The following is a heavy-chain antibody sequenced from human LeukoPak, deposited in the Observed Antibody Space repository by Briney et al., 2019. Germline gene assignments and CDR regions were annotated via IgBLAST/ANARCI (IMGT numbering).Heavy chain of an antibody. CDR2: IIPIFGTA. CDR3: ARGEDYGDSLFPFDY. CDR1: GGTFSSYA. V-gene: IGHV1-69*01. Sequence: ASVKVSCKASGGTFSSYAISWVRQAPGQGLEWMGGIIPIFGTASYAQKFQGRVTITADESTSTAYMELSSLRSEDTAVYYCARGEDYGDSLFPFDYWGQGTLVTVSS. J-gene: IGHJ4*02. D-gene: IGHD4-17*01.